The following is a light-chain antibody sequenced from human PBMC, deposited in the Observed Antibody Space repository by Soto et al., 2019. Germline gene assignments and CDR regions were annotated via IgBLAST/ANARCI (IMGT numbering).Light chain of an antibody. Sequence: DIQLTQSPSSLSSSIGDRVTITCRASQDISSYLNWYQQKPGRAPNLMIYGASTLQGGVPSRFSGRASGTEFTLTIGGLQPEDVATYYCQQTYRSVTFGQGTRLE. CDR3: QQTYRSVT. CDR1: QDISSY. CDR2: GAS. V-gene: IGKV1-39*01. J-gene: IGKJ5*01.